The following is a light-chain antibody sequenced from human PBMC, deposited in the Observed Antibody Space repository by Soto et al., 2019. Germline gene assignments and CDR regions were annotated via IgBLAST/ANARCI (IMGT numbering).Light chain of an antibody. V-gene: IGKV3-15*01. CDR2: SSS. J-gene: IGKJ1*01. CDR3: NPYYSWPRS. CDR1: QSVNNN. Sequence: EIVMTQSPATLSASPGERVTLSCRASQSVNNNLAWYQQEPGQAPRLLIYSSSTRANGFPATFSGSGSGTEYNPTISCLQSEDFPLYYYNPYYSWPRSFGQGTKVEVK.